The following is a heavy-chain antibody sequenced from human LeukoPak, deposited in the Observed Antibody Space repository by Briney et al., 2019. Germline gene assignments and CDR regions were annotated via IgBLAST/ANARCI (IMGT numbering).Heavy chain of an antibody. V-gene: IGHV2-5*02. CDR3: AHVITMVRGFLDAFDI. D-gene: IGHD3-10*01. CDR1: GVSFSTSGVG. J-gene: IGHJ3*02. Sequence: SGPTLVHPTPPLTLTCSLSGVSFSTSGVGVGWIRQPPVKALEWLALSYWDDDKRYIPSLKSRLTIAKDTSKNQVVLTMTNMDPVDTATYYCAHVITMVRGFLDAFDIWGQGTMVTVSS. CDR2: SYWDDDK.